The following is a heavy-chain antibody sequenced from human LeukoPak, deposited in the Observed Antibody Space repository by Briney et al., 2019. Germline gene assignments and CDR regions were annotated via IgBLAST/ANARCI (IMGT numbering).Heavy chain of an antibody. CDR2: IYYSGST. CDR1: GGSINSGGYY. Sequence: SETLSLTCIVTGGSINSGGYYWNWIRQHPGKGLEWIGYIYYSGSTYYNPSLKSRVTISVDTSKNQFSLKLSSVTAADTAVYYCARMQTYYDFWSGSSPYYFDYWGQGTLVTVSS. V-gene: IGHV4-31*03. CDR3: ARMQTYYDFWSGSSPYYFDY. J-gene: IGHJ4*02. D-gene: IGHD3-3*01.